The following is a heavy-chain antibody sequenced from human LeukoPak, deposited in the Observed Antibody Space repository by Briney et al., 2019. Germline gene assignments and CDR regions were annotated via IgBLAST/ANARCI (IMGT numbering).Heavy chain of an antibody. CDR2: INSDGSST. D-gene: IGHD1-26*01. CDR1: GFTFSTYW. J-gene: IGHJ4*02. V-gene: IGHV3-74*01. Sequence: PGGSLRLSCAASGFTFSTYWMHWVRQAPGKGLNWVSRINSDGSSTIYADSVKGRFTISRDNAKNTLYLQMNSLRAEDTAVYYCARDRGSYPDYWGQGTLVTVSS. CDR3: ARDRGSYPDY.